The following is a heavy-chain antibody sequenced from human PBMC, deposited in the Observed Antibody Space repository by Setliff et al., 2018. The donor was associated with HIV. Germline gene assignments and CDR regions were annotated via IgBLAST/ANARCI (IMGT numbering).Heavy chain of an antibody. D-gene: IGHD4-17*01. J-gene: IGHJ4*02. V-gene: IGHV4-59*11. CDR2: ISYTGGT. CDR3: ASFFVTTVTNQDY. Sequence: SETLSLTCTVSGGSISSHYWGWLRQPPGKGLEWIGSISYTGGTNHNPSLQSRVTMSIDTSKDQFSLKLTSVTAADTAMYYCASFFVTTVTNQDYWGQGTPVTVSS. CDR1: GGSISSHY.